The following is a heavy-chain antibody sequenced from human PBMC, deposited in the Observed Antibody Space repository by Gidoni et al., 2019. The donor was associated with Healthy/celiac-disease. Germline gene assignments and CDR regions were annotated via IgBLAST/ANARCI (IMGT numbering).Heavy chain of an antibody. Sequence: EVQLVESGGGLVKHGGSLRITCEASGFTFSSYSMNWVRQAQGKGLEWVSSISSSSSYIYYADSVKGRFTISRDNAKNSLYLQMNSLRAEDTAVYYCARDLRDDAFDIWGQGTMVTVSS. V-gene: IGHV3-21*01. CDR1: GFTFSSYS. CDR3: ARDLRDDAFDI. CDR2: ISSSSSYI. J-gene: IGHJ3*02.